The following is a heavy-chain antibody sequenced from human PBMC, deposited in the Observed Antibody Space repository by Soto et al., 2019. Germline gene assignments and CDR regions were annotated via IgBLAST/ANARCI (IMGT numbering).Heavy chain of an antibody. Sequence: GALRLSCAASAFTVRSNYMSWVRQAPGKGLEWVSAISSDGGTYYTDSVKGRFTISRDNFKNTLYLQMNSLTAEDTAVYYCARDVIAVAGSADYWGQGTLVTV. J-gene: IGHJ4*02. CDR3: ARDVIAVAGSADY. CDR1: AFTVRSNY. V-gene: IGHV3-53*01. D-gene: IGHD6-19*01. CDR2: ISSDGGT.